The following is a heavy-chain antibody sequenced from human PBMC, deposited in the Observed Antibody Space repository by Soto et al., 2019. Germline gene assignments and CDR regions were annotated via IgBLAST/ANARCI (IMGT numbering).Heavy chain of an antibody. J-gene: IGHJ6*03. CDR2: ISYDGSNK. D-gene: IGHD2-2*01. CDR3: AKEESHCSSTSCYDYYYLDV. V-gene: IGHV3-30*18. Sequence: GGSLRLACAASGFTFSSYGMHWVRQAPGKGLEWVAVISYDGSNKYYADSVKGRFTISRDNSKNTLYLQMNSLRAEDTAVYYCAKEESHCSSTSCYDYYYLDVWGKGTTVTVSS. CDR1: GFTFSSYG.